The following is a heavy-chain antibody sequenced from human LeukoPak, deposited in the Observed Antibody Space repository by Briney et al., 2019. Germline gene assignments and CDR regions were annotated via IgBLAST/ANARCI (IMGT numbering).Heavy chain of an antibody. Sequence: SETLSLTCTVSDGSVSSAAYYWSWIRQPPGKGLEWIGSIYYSGSTYYNPSLKSRVTMSVDTSKNQFSLKLSSVTAADTAVYYCATYRSSWEFDPWGQGTLVTVSS. D-gene: IGHD6-13*01. CDR3: ATYRSSWEFDP. CDR1: DGSVSSAAYY. CDR2: IYYSGST. V-gene: IGHV4-39*01. J-gene: IGHJ5*02.